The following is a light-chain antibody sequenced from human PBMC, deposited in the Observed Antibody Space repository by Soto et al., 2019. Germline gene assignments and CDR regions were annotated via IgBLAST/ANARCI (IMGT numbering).Light chain of an antibody. V-gene: IGKV1-39*01. CDR1: QSISSY. J-gene: IGKJ4*01. Sequence: DLQMTQSPSSLSASVGDRVTITCRASQSISSYLNWYQQKPGKAPNLLIYAASTLPSGAPSRFSGSGSGTDFTLTISSLQPEDFATYYCQQSYSSPLTFGGGTKVEIK. CDR2: AAS. CDR3: QQSYSSPLT.